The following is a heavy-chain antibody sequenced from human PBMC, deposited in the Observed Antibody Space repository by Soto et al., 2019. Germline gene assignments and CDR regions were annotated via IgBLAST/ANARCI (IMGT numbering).Heavy chain of an antibody. CDR3: ARAWGTPRDY. D-gene: IGHD3-16*01. CDR1: GYTFTSYD. V-gene: IGHV1-8*01. J-gene: IGHJ4*02. CDR2: MNPYSGNT. Sequence: ASVKVSCKASGYTFTSYDINWVRQATGQGLEWMGWMNPYSGNTGYAQKLQGRVTMTRNTSISTAYMELSSLRSEDTAVYYCARAWGTPRDYWGQGTLVTVSS.